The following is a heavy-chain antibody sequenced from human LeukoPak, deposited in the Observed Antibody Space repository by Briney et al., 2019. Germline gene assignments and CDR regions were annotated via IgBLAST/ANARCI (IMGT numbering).Heavy chain of an antibody. CDR1: GYTFTGYY. D-gene: IGHD3-22*01. Sequence: ASVKVSCKASGYTFTGYYMHWVRQAPGQGLEWMGRINPNSGGTNYAQKFQGRVTMTRDTSISTAYMELSRLRSDDTAVYHCARVALGVYYDSSGFNWFDPWGQGTLVTVSS. CDR2: INPNSGGT. V-gene: IGHV1-2*06. J-gene: IGHJ5*02. CDR3: ARVALGVYYDSSGFNWFDP.